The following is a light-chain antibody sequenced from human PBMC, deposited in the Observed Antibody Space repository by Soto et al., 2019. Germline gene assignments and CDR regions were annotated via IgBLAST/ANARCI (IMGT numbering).Light chain of an antibody. CDR3: QQYNNWPPNT. V-gene: IGKV3-15*01. Sequence: EIVMTQSPATLSESPGERATLSCRASQSVSSNLAWYQQKPGQAPRLLIYGASTRATGIPARFSGSGSGTEFTLTISSLQSEDFAVYYCQQYNNWPPNTFGGGTKVDIK. J-gene: IGKJ4*01. CDR1: QSVSSN. CDR2: GAS.